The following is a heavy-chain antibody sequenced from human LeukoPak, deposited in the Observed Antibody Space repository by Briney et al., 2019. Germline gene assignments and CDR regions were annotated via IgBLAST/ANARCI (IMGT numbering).Heavy chain of an antibody. CDR1: GGSISSYY. D-gene: IGHD5-18*01. CDR2: IYTSGST. Sequence: SETLSLTCTVSGGSISSYYWNWIRQPAGKGLEWIGRIYTSGSTNYNPSLKSRVTMSVDTSKNQFSLKLSSVTAADTAVYYCARAVYSYGYGELYYFDYWGQGTLVTVSS. J-gene: IGHJ4*02. V-gene: IGHV4-4*07. CDR3: ARAVYSYGYGELYYFDY.